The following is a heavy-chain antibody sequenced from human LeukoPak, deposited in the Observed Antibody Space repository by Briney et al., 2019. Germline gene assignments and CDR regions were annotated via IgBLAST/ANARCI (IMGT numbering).Heavy chain of an antibody. J-gene: IGHJ4*02. V-gene: IGHV3-7*01. D-gene: IGHD1-26*01. CDR2: IKQDGSEK. Sequence: GGSLRLSCAASGFSFSSYWMSWVRQAPGKGLEWVANIKQDGSEKYYVDSVKGRFTISRDNAKNSLFLQMNSLRADDTALYYCARDVGAVDYWGQGTLVTVSS. CDR3: ARDVGAVDY. CDR1: GFSFSSYW.